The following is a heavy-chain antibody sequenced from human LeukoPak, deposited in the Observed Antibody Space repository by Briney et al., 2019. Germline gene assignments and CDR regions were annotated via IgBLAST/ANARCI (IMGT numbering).Heavy chain of an antibody. J-gene: IGHJ5*02. CDR2: ISSSSSSYI. CDR1: GFTFSSYS. D-gene: IGHD4-17*01. V-gene: IGHV3-21*01. CDR3: ARLHGDYERHWFDP. Sequence: GGSLRLSCAASGFTFSSYSMNWVRQAPGKGLEWVSSISSSSSSYIYYADSVKGRFTISRDNAKNSLYLQMNSLRAEDTAVYYCARLHGDYERHWFDPWGQGTLVTVSS.